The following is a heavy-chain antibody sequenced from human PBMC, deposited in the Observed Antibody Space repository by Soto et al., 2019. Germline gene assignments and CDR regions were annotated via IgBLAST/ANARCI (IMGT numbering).Heavy chain of an antibody. CDR1: GGSISSYSYY. V-gene: IGHV4-39*01. Sequence: QLQLQESGPGLLKPSETLSLTCTVSGGSISSYSYYWGWIRQPPGKGLEWIGSIYEGGSTYYNPSLKSRVTMTVDSSHNPLPLDLSSVAAEDSSVYYCAIHPHPLVMATTTADNWGQGTLVTASS. D-gene: IGHD2-21*01. CDR3: AIHPHPLVMATTTADN. J-gene: IGHJ4*02. CDR2: IYEGGST.